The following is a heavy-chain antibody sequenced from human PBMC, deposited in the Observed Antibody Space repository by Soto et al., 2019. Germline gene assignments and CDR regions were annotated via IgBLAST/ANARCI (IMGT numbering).Heavy chain of an antibody. D-gene: IGHD2-15*01. CDR1: GFTFSSYG. CDR3: ASIGYCSGGSCYSGAFDI. CDR2: IWYDGSNK. J-gene: IGHJ3*02. V-gene: IGHV3-33*01. Sequence: QVQLVESGGGVVQPGRSLRLSCAASGFTFSSYGMHWVRQAPGKGLEWVAVIWYDGSNKYYADSVKGRFTISRDNSKNTLYLQMNSLRAEDTAVYYCASIGYCSGGSCYSGAFDIWGQGTMVTVSS.